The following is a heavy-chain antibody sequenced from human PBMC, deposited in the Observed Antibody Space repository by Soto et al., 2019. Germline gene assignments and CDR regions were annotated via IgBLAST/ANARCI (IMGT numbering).Heavy chain of an antibody. CDR2: ISQSGST. J-gene: IGHJ6*02. CDR1: GGSFSGYY. CDR3: ARGRPSFYYYGMDV. V-gene: IGHV4-34*01. Sequence: SETQSLTCEVYGGSFSGYYWSWVRQSPEKGLEWIGEISQSGSTNYNPSLKSRVTISVDTSKNQFSLKLSSMTAADTAVYYCARGRPSFYYYGMDVWGQGTTVTVSS.